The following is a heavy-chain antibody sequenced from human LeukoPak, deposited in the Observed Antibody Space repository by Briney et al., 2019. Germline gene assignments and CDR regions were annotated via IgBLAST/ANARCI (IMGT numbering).Heavy chain of an antibody. J-gene: IGHJ4*02. D-gene: IGHD6-13*01. CDR2: ISSSSSTI. V-gene: IGHV3-48*01. CDR1: GFTFSSCS. CDR3: AKSGIAAAGQRGYFDY. Sequence: PGGSLRLSCAASGFTFSSCSMNWVRQAPGKGLEWVSYISSSSSTIYYADSVKGRFTISRDNAKNSLYLQMNSLRAEDTAIYYCAKSGIAAAGQRGYFDYWGQGTLVTVSS.